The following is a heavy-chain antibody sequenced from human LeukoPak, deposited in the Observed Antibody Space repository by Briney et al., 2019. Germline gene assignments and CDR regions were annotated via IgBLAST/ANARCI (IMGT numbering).Heavy chain of an antibody. Sequence: GGSLRLSCAASGFTFSSYSMNWVRQAPGKGLEWVSSISSSSSYIYYADSVKGRFTISRDNAKNSLYLQMNSLRAEDTAVYYCAREGHPTVTTSNIEYFQHWGQGTLVTVSS. CDR2: ISSSSSYI. V-gene: IGHV3-21*01. CDR3: AREGHPTVTTSNIEYFQH. D-gene: IGHD4-17*01. CDR1: GFTFSSYS. J-gene: IGHJ1*01.